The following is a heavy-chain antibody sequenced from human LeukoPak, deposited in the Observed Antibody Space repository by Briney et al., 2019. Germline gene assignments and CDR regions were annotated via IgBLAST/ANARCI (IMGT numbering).Heavy chain of an antibody. Sequence: SETLSLTCTVSGGSISTYYWSWIRQPPGKGLEWIGYFYYSGSTNYNPSLKSRVTISVDTSKNQFSLKLSSVTAADTAVYYCASGTSSNWFDPWGQGTLVTVSS. CDR2: FYYSGST. J-gene: IGHJ5*02. V-gene: IGHV4-59*12. CDR3: ASGTSSNWFDP. D-gene: IGHD2-2*01. CDR1: GGSISTYY.